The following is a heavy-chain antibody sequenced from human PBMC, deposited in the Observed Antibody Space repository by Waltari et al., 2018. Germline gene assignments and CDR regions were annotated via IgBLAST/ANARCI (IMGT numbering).Heavy chain of an antibody. J-gene: IGHJ6*03. V-gene: IGHV4-34*01. Sequence: HVRLQQWGVRQVKSSETLSLTCTLDGGAFSNYYWGWIRQSPGKGLEWIGDISADLQTNYNPSLESRVTITLVATRNQFFLKMSSVTAADTGIYYCVREGPRGVVVPPYYMDVWDNGTTVIVSS. CDR3: VREGPRGVVVPPYYMDV. CDR2: ISADLQT. D-gene: IGHD3-16*02. CDR1: GGAFSNYY.